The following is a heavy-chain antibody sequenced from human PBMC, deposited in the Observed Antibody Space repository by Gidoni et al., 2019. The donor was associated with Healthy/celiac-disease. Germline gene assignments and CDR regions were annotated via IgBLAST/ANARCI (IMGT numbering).Heavy chain of an antibody. V-gene: IGHV3-66*02. CDR1: GSTVSSNY. Sequence: EVQLVESGGGLVQPGGSLRLSCAASGSTVSSNYMSWVRQAPGKGLEWVSVIYSGGSTYYADSVKGRFTISRDNSKNTLYLQMNSLRAEDTAVYYCARDGKGSRENDYWGQGTLVTVSS. CDR3: ARDGKGSRENDY. CDR2: IYSGGST. J-gene: IGHJ4*02. D-gene: IGHD3-10*01.